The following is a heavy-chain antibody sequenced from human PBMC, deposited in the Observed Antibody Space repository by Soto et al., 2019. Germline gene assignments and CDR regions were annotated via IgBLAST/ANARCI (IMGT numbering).Heavy chain of an antibody. Sequence: EVQLVESGGGLVQPVGSLRLSCAASGFTFSSYWMHWVRQAPGKGLVWVSRINSDGSSKSYADSVKGRFTISRDKAKNTLYLQMNSLRAEDTAVYYCVRTSLVVAAATREDYWGQGTLGTVSS. J-gene: IGHJ4*02. D-gene: IGHD2-15*01. CDR3: VRTSLVVAAATREDY. CDR2: INSDGSSK. V-gene: IGHV3-74*01. CDR1: GFTFSSYW.